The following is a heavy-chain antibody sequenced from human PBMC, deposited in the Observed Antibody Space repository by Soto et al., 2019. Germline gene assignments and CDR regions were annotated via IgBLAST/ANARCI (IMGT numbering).Heavy chain of an antibody. CDR3: ARKDYYGSGIYYFDY. D-gene: IGHD3-10*01. CDR2: INAANGDT. J-gene: IGHJ4*02. CDR1: GYTFTSYA. Sequence: GASVKVSCKASGYTFTSYAMHWVRQAPGQRLEWMGWINAANGDTGYSQKFQGRVTLTRDTSASTAYMELSSLRSEDTAVYYCARKDYYGSGIYYFDYWGQGTLVTVSS. V-gene: IGHV1-3*01.